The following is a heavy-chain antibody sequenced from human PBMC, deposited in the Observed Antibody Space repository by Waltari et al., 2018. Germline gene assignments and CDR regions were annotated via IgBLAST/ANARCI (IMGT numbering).Heavy chain of an antibody. CDR1: GFTFSSYA. J-gene: IGHJ4*02. CDR3: ANQEWLFIH. V-gene: IGHV3-23*03. D-gene: IGHD3-3*01. CDR2: IYSGGST. Sequence: EVQLLESGGGLVQPGGSLRPSCAASGFTFSSYAMSWVRQAPGKGLEWVSVIYSGGSTYYADSVKGRFTISRDNSKNTLYLQMNSLRAEDTAVYYCANQEWLFIHWGQGTLVTVSS.